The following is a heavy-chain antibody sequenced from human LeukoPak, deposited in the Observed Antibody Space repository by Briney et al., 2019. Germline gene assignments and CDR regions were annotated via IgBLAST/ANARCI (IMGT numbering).Heavy chain of an antibody. J-gene: IGHJ3*02. V-gene: IGHV3-23*01. Sequence: GGSLRLSCAASGFTFRNYAMIWVRQAPGKGLEWVSAISANGFDTYYADSVKGRFSIFRDNSRDKLFLEVNSLRVEDTAVYYCGKDPNGDYIGAFDMWGQGTMVTVSP. D-gene: IGHD4-17*01. CDR3: GKDPNGDYIGAFDM. CDR2: ISANGFDT. CDR1: GFTFRNYA.